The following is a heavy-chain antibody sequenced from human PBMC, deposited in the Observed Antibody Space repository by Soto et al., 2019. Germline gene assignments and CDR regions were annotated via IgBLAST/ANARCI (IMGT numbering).Heavy chain of an antibody. CDR3: ARDRVVPANWFDP. Sequence: PSETLSLTCAVYGGSFSGYYWSWIRQPPGKGLEWIGYIYYSGSTYYNPSLKSRVTISVDTSKNQFSLKLSSVTAADTAVYYCARDRVVPANWFDPWGQGTLVTVSS. CDR2: IYYSGST. V-gene: IGHV4-34*09. CDR1: GGSFSGYY. D-gene: IGHD2-2*01. J-gene: IGHJ5*02.